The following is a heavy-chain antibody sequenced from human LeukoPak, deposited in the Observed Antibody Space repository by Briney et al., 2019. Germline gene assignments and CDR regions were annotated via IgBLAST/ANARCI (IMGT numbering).Heavy chain of an antibody. CDR1: GYTFTSYG. CDR3: ATNILVRDIINWFDP. Sequence: ASVKLSCKASGYTFTSYGISWVRQAPGQGLEWMGWISAYNGNTNYAQKFQGRVTMTRDTSISTAYMELSSLRYDDTAVYYCATNILVRDIINWFDPWGQGTLVTVSS. V-gene: IGHV1-18*01. D-gene: IGHD3-10*01. J-gene: IGHJ5*02. CDR2: ISAYNGNT.